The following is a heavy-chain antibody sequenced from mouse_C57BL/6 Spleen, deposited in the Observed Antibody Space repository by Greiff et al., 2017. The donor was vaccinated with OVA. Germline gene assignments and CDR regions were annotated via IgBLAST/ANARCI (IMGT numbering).Heavy chain of an antibody. J-gene: IGHJ3*01. CDR3: ARGDYDEGAWFAY. Sequence: QVQLQQPGAELVMPGASVKLSCKASGYTFTSYWMHWVKQRPGQGLEWIGEIDPSDSYTNYNQKFKGKSTLTVDKSSSTAYMQLSSLTSEDSAVYYWARGDYDEGAWFAYWGQGTLVTVSA. CDR2: IDPSDSYT. V-gene: IGHV1-69*01. D-gene: IGHD2-4*01. CDR1: GYTFTSYW.